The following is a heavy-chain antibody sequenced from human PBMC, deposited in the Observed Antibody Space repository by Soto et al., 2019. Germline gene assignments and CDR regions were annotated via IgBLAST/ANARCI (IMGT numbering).Heavy chain of an antibody. D-gene: IGHD1-7*01. V-gene: IGHV1-69*13. J-gene: IGHJ3*02. CDR1: GGTFSSYA. CDR3: AREGTTEDAFDI. Sequence: SVKVSCKASGGTFSSYAISWVRQAPGQGLERMGGIIPIFGTANYAQKFQGRVTITADESTSTAYMELSSLRSEDTAVYYCAREGTTEDAFDIWGQGTMVSVSS. CDR2: IIPIFGTA.